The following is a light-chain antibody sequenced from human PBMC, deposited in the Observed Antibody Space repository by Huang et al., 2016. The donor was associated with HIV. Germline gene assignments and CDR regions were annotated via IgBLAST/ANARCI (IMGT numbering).Light chain of an antibody. J-gene: IGKJ2*01. Sequence: DIQMTQSPSSLSASVGDRVTITCRTSYNHSNSLNWYQQKSGAAPVLLIDGASNLQTGVSSRFSGGGSGTDFTLTITNLRPEDFATYYCQQSHSIPHTFGQGTRLE. CDR2: GAS. CDR3: QQSHSIPHT. V-gene: IGKV1-39*01. CDR1: YNHSNS.